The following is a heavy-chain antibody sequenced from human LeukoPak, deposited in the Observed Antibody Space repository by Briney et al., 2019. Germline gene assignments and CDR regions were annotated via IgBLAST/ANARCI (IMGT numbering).Heavy chain of an antibody. Sequence: GGSLRLSCAASGFTFDDYAMHWVRQAPGKGLEWVSGISWNSGSIGYADSVKGRFTISRDNAKNSLYLQMNSLRAEDTALYYCATVLRFLEWPFWGQGTMVTVSS. CDR1: GFTFDDYA. V-gene: IGHV3-9*01. CDR3: ATVLRFLEWPF. D-gene: IGHD3-3*01. J-gene: IGHJ3*01. CDR2: ISWNSGSI.